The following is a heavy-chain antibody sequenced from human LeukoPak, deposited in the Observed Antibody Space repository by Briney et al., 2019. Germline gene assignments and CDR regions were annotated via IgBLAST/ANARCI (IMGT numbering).Heavy chain of an antibody. J-gene: IGHJ4*02. D-gene: IGHD1-26*01. CDR1: GGSISSSSYY. CDR2: IYYSGST. V-gene: IGHV4-39*01. CDR3: ARQERGRWELHY. Sequence: SETLSLTCTVSGGSISSSSYYWGWIRQPPGKGLEGIGSIYYSGSTYYNPSLKSRVTISVDTSKNQFSLKLSSVTAADTAVYYCARQERGRWELHYWGQGTLVTVSS.